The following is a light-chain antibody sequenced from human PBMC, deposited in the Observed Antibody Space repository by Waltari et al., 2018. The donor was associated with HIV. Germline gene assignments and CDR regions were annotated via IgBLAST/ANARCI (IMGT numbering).Light chain of an antibody. CDR1: SSNIGSNY. J-gene: IGLJ2*01. CDR2: RNN. V-gene: IGLV1-47*01. CDR3: AAWGNSLSLL. Sequence: QSVLTQPPSVSGTPGQRVTISCSGSSSNIGSNYVSWYQQLPGTAPKLLLYRNNQRPSGVPDRFSGSKSGISASLAISGLRSEDEADYYCAAWGNSLSLLFGGGTKLTVL.